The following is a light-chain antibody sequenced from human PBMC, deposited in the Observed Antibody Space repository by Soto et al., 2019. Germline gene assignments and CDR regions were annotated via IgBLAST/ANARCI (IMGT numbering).Light chain of an antibody. CDR3: ASYASGSTLV. CDR2: EVT. J-gene: IGLJ2*01. CDR1: SSDVGGYNF. V-gene: IGLV2-14*01. Sequence: QSVLTQPASVSGSPGQSITVSCTRTSSDVGGYNFVSWYQHHPGKAPKLIIYEVTYRPSGVSNRFSGSKSGNTASLTISGLQPEDEADYYCASYASGSTLVLGGGTKLTVL.